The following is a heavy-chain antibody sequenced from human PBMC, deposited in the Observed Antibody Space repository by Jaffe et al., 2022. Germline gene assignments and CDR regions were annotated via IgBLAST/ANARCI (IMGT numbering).Heavy chain of an antibody. D-gene: IGHD4-17*01. J-gene: IGHJ3*01. CDR3: ARNYGGYSDAYDV. V-gene: IGHV4-4*02. Sequence: QVQLQESGPGLVKPSETLSLTCAVSGVSISNSNWWSWVRQAPGKGLEWIGEIYQSGTTNYKPYLESRVTILLDKSKNHFSLKLTSVTAADTAVYYCARNYGGYSDAYDVWGQGTMVTVSS. CDR1: GVSISNSNW. CDR2: IYQSGTT.